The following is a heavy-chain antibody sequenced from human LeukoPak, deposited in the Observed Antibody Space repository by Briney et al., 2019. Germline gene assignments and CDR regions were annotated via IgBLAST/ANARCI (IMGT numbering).Heavy chain of an antibody. CDR3: ARDSSSSVGDAFDI. Sequence: EGSLRLSCAASGFTFSSNGMNWVRQAPGKGLEWVSYISATGGTIYYADSVKGRFTISRDNAKNSLYLQMNSLRAEDTAVYYCARDSSSSVGDAFDIWGQGTMVTVSS. D-gene: IGHD6-6*01. CDR1: GFTFSSNG. J-gene: IGHJ3*02. V-gene: IGHV3-48*04. CDR2: ISATGGTI.